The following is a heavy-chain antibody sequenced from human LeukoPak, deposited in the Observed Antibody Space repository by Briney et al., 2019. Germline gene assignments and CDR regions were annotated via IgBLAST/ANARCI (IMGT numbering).Heavy chain of an antibody. D-gene: IGHD4-17*01. CDR2: INSDGSST. V-gene: IGHV3-74*01. J-gene: IGHJ4*02. Sequence: GGSLRLSCAASGFTFSSYWMHWVRQAPGKGLVWVSRINSDGSSTSYADSVKGRFTISRDNAKKSLYLQMNSLKAEDSAVYYCARDRPHYGEYEKTFDYWGQGTLVTVSS. CDR1: GFTFSSYW. CDR3: ARDRPHYGEYEKTFDY.